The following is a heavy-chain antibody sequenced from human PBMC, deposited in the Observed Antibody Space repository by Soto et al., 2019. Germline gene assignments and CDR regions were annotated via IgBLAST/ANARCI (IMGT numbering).Heavy chain of an antibody. CDR3: ASDYGPFDY. CDR1: GGSFSGYY. Sequence: KTSETLSLTCAVYGGSFSGYYWSWIRQPPGKGLEWIGEINHSGSTNYNPSLKSRVTISVDTSKNQFSLKLSSVTAADTAVYYCASDYGPFDYWGQGTLVTVSS. J-gene: IGHJ4*02. V-gene: IGHV4-34*01. D-gene: IGHD4-17*01. CDR2: INHSGST.